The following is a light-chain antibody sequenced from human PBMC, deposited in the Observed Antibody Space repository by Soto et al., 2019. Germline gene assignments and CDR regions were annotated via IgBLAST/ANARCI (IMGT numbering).Light chain of an antibody. V-gene: IGKV3-15*01. CDR1: QNVYNN. CDR3: QTCRKWPLT. CDR2: DAS. Sequence: EIVMTQSPATLSVSPGEGATLSCKASQNVYNNLAWYQQRPGQPPRLLIYDASTRATGISARFSGSGYGTEFTLIISSLQSEDFAVYFCQTCRKWPLTFGGGRKV. J-gene: IGKJ4*01.